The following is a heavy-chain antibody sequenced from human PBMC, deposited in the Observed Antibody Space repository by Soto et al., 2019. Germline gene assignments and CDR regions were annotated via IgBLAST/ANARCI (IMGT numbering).Heavy chain of an antibody. Sequence: QGQLVQSGAEMKKPGSSVKVSCQSAGGTFNTYAMNWVRQAPVQGPEWMGDISPMFCAANYAPKFQGRVTITADESTGTSYMQLSSLTSEDTALYFCAREVQVHTPAFVYWGQGTLVTVSS. V-gene: IGHV1-69*19. CDR1: GGTFNTYA. CDR2: ISPMFCAA. D-gene: IGHD3-10*01. J-gene: IGHJ4*02. CDR3: AREVQVHTPAFVY.